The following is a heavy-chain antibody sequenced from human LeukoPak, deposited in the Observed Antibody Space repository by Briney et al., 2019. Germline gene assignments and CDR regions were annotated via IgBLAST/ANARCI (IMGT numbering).Heavy chain of an antibody. D-gene: IGHD3-9*01. CDR1: GYSISSGYY. J-gene: IGHJ2*01. V-gene: IGHV4-38-2*02. CDR2: IYHSGST. Sequence: SETLSLTCTVSGYSISSGYYWGWIRQPPGKGLEWIGSIYHSGSTYYNPSLKSRVTISVDTSKDQFSLKLSSVTAADTAVYYCARQYSDILTGYHRGELYWYFDLWGRGTLVTVSS. CDR3: ARQYSDILTGYHRGELYWYFDL.